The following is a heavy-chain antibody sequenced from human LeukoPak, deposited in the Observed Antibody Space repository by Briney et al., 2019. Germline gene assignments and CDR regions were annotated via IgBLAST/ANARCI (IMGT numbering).Heavy chain of an antibody. CDR3: ARAKYYYDSSGYYPGDY. Sequence: SETLSLTCTVSGGSISSGGYYWSWIRQPPGKGLEWIGYIYHSGSTYYNPSLKSRVTISVDRSKNQFSPKLSSVTAADTAVYYCARAKYYYDSSGYYPGDYWGQGTLVTVSS. J-gene: IGHJ4*02. V-gene: IGHV4-30-2*01. CDR1: GGSISSGGYY. CDR2: IYHSGST. D-gene: IGHD3-22*01.